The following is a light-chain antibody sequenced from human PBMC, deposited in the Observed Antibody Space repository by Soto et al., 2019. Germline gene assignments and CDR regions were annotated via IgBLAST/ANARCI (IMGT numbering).Light chain of an antibody. CDR2: DVS. CDR1: SSDVGGYNY. CDR3: CSYAGSYV. J-gene: IGLJ1*01. V-gene: IGLV2-11*01. Sequence: QSVLTQPRSVSGSPVQSVTISCTGTSSDVGGYNYVSWYQHHPGKAPKLMIYDVSKRPSGVPDRFSGSKSGNTASLTISGLQAEDEADYYCCSYAGSYVFGTRTKVTVL.